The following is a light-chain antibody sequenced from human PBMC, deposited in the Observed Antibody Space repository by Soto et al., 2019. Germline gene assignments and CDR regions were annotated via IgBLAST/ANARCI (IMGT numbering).Light chain of an antibody. V-gene: IGLV1-40*01. CDR3: QSYATGMSVLYV. CDR1: SSNIGAGYD. CDR2: GNN. Sequence: QCVLTQPPSVSGAPLQRVTISCTGSSSNIGAGYDVHWYQQLPGTAPKLLIYGNNNRPSGVPDRFSGSKSGTSASLAVTGLQAEDEADYYCQSYATGMSVLYVFGTGTKVTVL. J-gene: IGLJ1*01.